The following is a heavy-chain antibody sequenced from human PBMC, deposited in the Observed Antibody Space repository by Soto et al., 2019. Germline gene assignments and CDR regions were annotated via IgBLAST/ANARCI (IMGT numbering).Heavy chain of an antibody. CDR3: SSGDVPTVTTSVDY. CDR1: GYTFSSYD. CDR2: IIAFNGTT. V-gene: IGHV1-18*01. Sequence: ASDKFSFKAAGYTFSSYDISWARHASGQGLEWVGWIIAFNGTTNSAQKLHGRVIMTTDTSTSTDYMALRSLTSDDTAVYFFSSGDVPTVTTSVDYWGQGTLVTVSS. J-gene: IGHJ4*02. D-gene: IGHD4-17*01.